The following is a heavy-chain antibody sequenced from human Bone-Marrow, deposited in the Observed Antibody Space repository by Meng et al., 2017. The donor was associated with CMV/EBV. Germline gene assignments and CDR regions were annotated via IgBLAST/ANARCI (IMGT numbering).Heavy chain of an antibody. Sequence: SETLSLTCAVYGGSFSGYYWSWIRQPPGKGLEWIGEINHSGSTNYNPSLKSRVTISVDTSKNQFSLKLSSVTAADTAVYYCAGGTKYDFWSGYYTSYYYYGMDVWGQGTTVTVSS. V-gene: IGHV4-34*01. CDR1: GGSFSGYY. J-gene: IGHJ6*02. CDR2: INHSGST. CDR3: AGGTKYDFWSGYYTSYYYYGMDV. D-gene: IGHD3-3*01.